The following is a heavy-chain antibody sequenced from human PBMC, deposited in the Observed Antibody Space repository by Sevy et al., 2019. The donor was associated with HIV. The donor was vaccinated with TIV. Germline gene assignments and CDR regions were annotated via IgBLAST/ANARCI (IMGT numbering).Heavy chain of an antibody. V-gene: IGHV3-53*01. CDR3: ARSPYCGGDCYPLVY. CDR1: VFTVSSNY. Sequence: GGSLRLSCAASVFTVSSNYMSWVRQAPGKGLEWVSVIYSGGSTYYADSVKGRFTISRDNSKNTLYLQMNSLRAEDTAVYYCARSPYCGGDCYPLVYWGQGTMVTVSS. D-gene: IGHD2-21*02. J-gene: IGHJ4*02. CDR2: IYSGGST.